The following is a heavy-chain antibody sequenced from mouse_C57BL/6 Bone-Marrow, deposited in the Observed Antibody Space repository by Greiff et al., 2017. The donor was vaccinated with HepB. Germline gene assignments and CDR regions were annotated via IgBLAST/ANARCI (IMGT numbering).Heavy chain of an antibody. CDR1: GYTFTDYY. CDR3: ARMITTVSYAMDY. Sequence: QVHVKQSGAELVRPGASVKLSCKASGYTFTDYYINWVKQRPGQGLEWIARIYPGSGNTYYNEKFKGKATLTAEKSSSTAYMQLSSLTSEDSAVYFCARMITTVSYAMDYWGQGTSVTVSS. D-gene: IGHD1-1*01. J-gene: IGHJ4*01. CDR2: IYPGSGNT. V-gene: IGHV1-76*01.